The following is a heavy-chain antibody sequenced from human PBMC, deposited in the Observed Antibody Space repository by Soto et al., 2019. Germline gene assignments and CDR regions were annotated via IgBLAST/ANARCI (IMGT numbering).Heavy chain of an antibody. CDR2: ISGSGGST. Sequence: EVQLLESGGGLVQPGGSLRLSCAASGFTFSSYAMRWVRQAPGKGLEWVSAISGSGGSTYYADSVKGRFTISRDNSKSALYLQMTSLRAEDTAVYYCARRGSGSYYDYWGQGTRVTVSS. D-gene: IGHD1-26*01. CDR3: ARRGSGSYYDY. V-gene: IGHV3-23*01. CDR1: GFTFSSYA. J-gene: IGHJ4*02.